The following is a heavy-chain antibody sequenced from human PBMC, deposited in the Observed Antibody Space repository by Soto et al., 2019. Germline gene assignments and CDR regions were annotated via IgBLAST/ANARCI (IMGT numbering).Heavy chain of an antibody. J-gene: IGHJ4*02. V-gene: IGHV3-15*07. CDR2: IKSKGDGGTT. CDR3: ISKPSY. CDR1: GLTLTNAW. Sequence: EVQLVESGGGLVKPGGSLRLSCAASGLTLTNAWMNWVRQAPGKGLEWVGRIKSKGDGGTTDYAAPVQGRFTISRDDSKTTLYLQMSSLKSGDTALYYCISKPSYWGQGTLVTVSS.